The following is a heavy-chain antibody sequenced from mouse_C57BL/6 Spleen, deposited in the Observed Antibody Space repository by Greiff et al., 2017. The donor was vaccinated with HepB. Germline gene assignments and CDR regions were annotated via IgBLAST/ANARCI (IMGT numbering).Heavy chain of an antibody. CDR1: GFTFSSYA. CDR2: ISDGGSYT. D-gene: IGHD1-1*01. J-gene: IGHJ2*01. CDR3: ARDITTVVARAPYFDY. Sequence: EVKLMESGGGLVKPGGSLKLSCAASGFTFSSYAMSWVRQTPEKRLEWVATISDGGSYTYYPDNVKGRFTISRDNAKNNLYLQMSHLKSEDTAMYYCARDITTVVARAPYFDYWGQGTTLTVSS. V-gene: IGHV5-4*01.